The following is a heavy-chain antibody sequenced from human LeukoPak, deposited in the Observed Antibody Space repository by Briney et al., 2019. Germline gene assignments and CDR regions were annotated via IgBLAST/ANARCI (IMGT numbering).Heavy chain of an antibody. CDR1: GGSISSYY. V-gene: IGHV4-59*01. CDR3: ARDGGSIAVAGTPYAFDI. D-gene: IGHD6-19*01. CDR2: IYYSGST. Sequence: SETLSLTCTVSGGSISSYYWSWIRQPPGKGLERIGYIYYSGSTNYNPSLKSRVTISVDTSKNQFSLKLSSVTAADTAVYYCARDGGSIAVAGTPYAFDIWGQGTMVTVSS. J-gene: IGHJ3*02.